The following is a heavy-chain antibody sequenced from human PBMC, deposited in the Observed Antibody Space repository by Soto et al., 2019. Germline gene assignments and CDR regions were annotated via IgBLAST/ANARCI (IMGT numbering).Heavy chain of an antibody. D-gene: IGHD2-2*01. CDR3: ARGFGVVVPAATWFDP. CDR2: IYYSGST. CDR1: GGSISSSSYY. J-gene: IGHJ5*02. Sequence: SETLSLTCTVSGGSISSSSYYWGWIRQPPGKGLEWIGSIYYSGSTYYNPSLKSRVSISVDTSKNQFSLKLSSVTAADTAVYYCARGFGVVVPAATWFDPWGQGTLVTVSS. V-gene: IGHV4-39*01.